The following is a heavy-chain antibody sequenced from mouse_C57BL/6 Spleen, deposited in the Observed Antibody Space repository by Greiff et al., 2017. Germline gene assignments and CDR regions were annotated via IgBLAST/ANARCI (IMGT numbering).Heavy chain of an antibody. CDR3: TRSYGSSHWYFDV. D-gene: IGHD1-1*01. CDR1: GYTFTDYE. V-gene: IGHV1-15*01. CDR2: IDPETGGT. Sequence: QVQLKQSGAELVRPGASVTLSCKASGYTFTDYEMHWVKQTPVHGLEWIGAIDPETGGTAYNQKFKGKAILTADKSSSTAYMELRSLTSEDSAVYYCTRSYGSSHWYFDVWGTGTTVTVSS. J-gene: IGHJ1*03.